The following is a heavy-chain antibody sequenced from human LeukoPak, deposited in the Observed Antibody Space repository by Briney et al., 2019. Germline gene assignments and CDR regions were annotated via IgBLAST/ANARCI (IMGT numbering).Heavy chain of an antibody. D-gene: IGHD6-6*01. Sequence: PGGSLRLSCAASGFTFSSYWMHWVRQAPGKGLVWVSRINSDGSSTSYADSVRGRFTISRDNAKNTLYLQMNSLRAEDTAVYYCARGGSSSSYYYYGMDVWGQGTTVTVSS. CDR2: INSDGSST. CDR3: ARGGSSSSYYYYGMDV. J-gene: IGHJ6*02. V-gene: IGHV3-74*01. CDR1: GFTFSSYW.